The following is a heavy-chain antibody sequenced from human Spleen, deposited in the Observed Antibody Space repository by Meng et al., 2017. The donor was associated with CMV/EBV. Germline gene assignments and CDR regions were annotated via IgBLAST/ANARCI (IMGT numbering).Heavy chain of an antibody. V-gene: IGHV3-15*01. CDR1: GFTFSNAW. D-gene: IGHD3-16*01. CDR3: STGLRGDGLDV. Sequence: GGSLRLSCAASGFTFSNAWMSWVRQAPGKGLEWVGRIKSKTDGGTTDYAAPVKGRFTISRDDSKNTLYLQLNSLRTEDTAVYYCSTGLRGDGLDVWGQGTTVTVSS. J-gene: IGHJ6*02. CDR2: IKSKTDGGTT.